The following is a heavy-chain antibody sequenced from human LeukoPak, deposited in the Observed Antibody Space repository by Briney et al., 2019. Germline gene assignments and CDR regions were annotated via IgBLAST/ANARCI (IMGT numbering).Heavy chain of an antibody. CDR3: ARADGYKALNAFDI. Sequence: SETLSLTCTVSGGSISTYYWSWIRQPPGKGLEWIGYIYYSGSTNYNPSLKSRVTISLDTSKNQFSLKLSSVTAADTAVYYCARADGYKALNAFDIWGQGTMVTVSS. CDR1: GGSISTYY. D-gene: IGHD5-24*01. J-gene: IGHJ3*02. CDR2: IYYSGST. V-gene: IGHV4-59*01.